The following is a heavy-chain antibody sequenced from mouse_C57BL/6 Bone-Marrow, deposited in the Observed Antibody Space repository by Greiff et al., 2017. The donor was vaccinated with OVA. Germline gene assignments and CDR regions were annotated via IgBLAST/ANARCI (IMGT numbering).Heavy chain of an antibody. D-gene: IGHD6-1*01. Sequence: DVMLVESGGDLVKPGGSLKLSCAASGFTFSSYGMSWVRQTPDKRLEWVATISSGGSYTYYPDSVKGRFTISRDNAKNTLYLQMSSLKSEDTAMYYCARHNPQLDYWGQGTSVTVSS. V-gene: IGHV5-6*02. CDR2: ISSGGSYT. CDR3: ARHNPQLDY. CDR1: GFTFSSYG. J-gene: IGHJ4*01.